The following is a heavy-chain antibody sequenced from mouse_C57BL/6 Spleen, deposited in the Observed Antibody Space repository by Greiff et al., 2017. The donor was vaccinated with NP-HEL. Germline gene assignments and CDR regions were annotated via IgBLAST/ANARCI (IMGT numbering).Heavy chain of an antibody. D-gene: IGHD2-4*01. J-gene: IGHJ1*03. CDR1: GFTFSDYY. CDR2: ISNGGGST. CDR3: ARQREIRGYFDV. V-gene: IGHV5-12*01. Sequence: DVHLVESGGGLVQPGGSLKLSCAASGFTFSDYYMYWVRQTPEKRLEWVAYISNGGGSTYYPDTVKGRFTISRDNAKNTLYLQMSRLKSEDTAMYYCARQREIRGYFDVWGTGTTVTVSS.